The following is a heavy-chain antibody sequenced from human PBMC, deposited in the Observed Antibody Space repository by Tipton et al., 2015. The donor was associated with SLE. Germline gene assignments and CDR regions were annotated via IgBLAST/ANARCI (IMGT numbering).Heavy chain of an antibody. CDR2: IHHRGTT. D-gene: IGHD4-17*01. V-gene: IGHV4-4*02. Sequence: TLSLTCTVSGGSISSNTWWNWGRQPPGMGLEWIGEIHHRGTTNYNPSLKSRVTISVDKSKSQFSLKLSSVTAADTAVYYCAKDYNHDNADCNWGQGTLVIVSS. J-gene: IGHJ4*02. CDR3: AKDYNHDNADCN. CDR1: GGSISSNTW.